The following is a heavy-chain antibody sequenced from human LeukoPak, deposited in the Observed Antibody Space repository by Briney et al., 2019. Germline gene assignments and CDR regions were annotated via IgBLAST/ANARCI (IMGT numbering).Heavy chain of an antibody. J-gene: IGHJ4*02. CDR1: GYSFTSYW. V-gene: IGHV5-51*01. CDR3: ARPNDGYSYGLDY. D-gene: IGHD5-18*01. Sequence: GESLKISCKGSGYSFTSYWIGWVRQLPGKGLEWMGIIYPGDSDTRYSPSFQGQVTISADKSISTAYLQWRSLKASDTAMYYCARPNDGYSYGLDYWGQGTLVTVSS. CDR2: IYPGDSDT.